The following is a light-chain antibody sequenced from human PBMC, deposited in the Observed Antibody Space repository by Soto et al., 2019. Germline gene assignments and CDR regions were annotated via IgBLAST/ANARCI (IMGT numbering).Light chain of an antibody. V-gene: IGKV3-15*01. J-gene: IGKJ4*01. CDR2: GAS. Sequence: ERVMTQSPATLSVSPGERATLSCRASQRVSGNLAWYQQKPGQAPRLIIYGASTRATGIPARCSGSGSGTEFTLTISRLQSEDFAVYYCQQYNDWPPITFGGGTTVEIK. CDR3: QQYNDWPPIT. CDR1: QRVSGN.